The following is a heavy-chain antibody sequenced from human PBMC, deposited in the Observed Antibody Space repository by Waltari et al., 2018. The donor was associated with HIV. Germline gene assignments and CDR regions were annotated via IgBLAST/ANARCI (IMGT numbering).Heavy chain of an antibody. CDR2: IWDDGSNK. D-gene: IGHD2-15*01. CDR3: TRDKQTTGATLDY. V-gene: IGHV3-33*01. J-gene: IGHJ4*02. Sequence: QVQLVESGGGVVQPGRSLRLSCAASGFTFSNYGMHCVRQAPGEGLEWVALIWDDGSNKFYADSVKGRFIISRDNSKNTLYLQINSLRADDTAVYYCTRDKQTTGATLDYWGQGTLVTVSS. CDR1: GFTFSNYG.